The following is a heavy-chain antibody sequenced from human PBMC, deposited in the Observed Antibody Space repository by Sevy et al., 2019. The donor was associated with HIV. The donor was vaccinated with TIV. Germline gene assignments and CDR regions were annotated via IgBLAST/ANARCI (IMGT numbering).Heavy chain of an antibody. CDR1: GDSFRSYF. Sequence: ETLSLTCTVSGDSFRSYFWPWIRQPAGKGLEWIGRINTSGSTNYNPSLKSRVTMSVDTSKSQFSLKVTSLTAADTAIYFCARSNWVTATNGFSKSYYFDYWGQGALVTVSS. CDR3: ARSNWVTATNGFSKSYYFDY. CDR2: INTSGST. V-gene: IGHV4-4*07. D-gene: IGHD7-27*01. J-gene: IGHJ4*02.